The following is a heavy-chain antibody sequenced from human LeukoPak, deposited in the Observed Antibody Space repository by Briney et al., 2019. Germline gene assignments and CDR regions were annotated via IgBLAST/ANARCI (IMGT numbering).Heavy chain of an antibody. V-gene: IGHV3-30-3*01. D-gene: IGHD1-26*01. Sequence: GGSLRLSCAASGFTFSSYAMHWVRQAPGKGLEWVAVISYDGSNKYYADSVKGRFTISRDNSKNTLYLQMNSLRAEDTAVYYCARVRKVGATAVGPWGQGTLVTVSS. J-gene: IGHJ5*02. CDR1: GFTFSSYA. CDR2: ISYDGSNK. CDR3: ARVRKVGATAVGP.